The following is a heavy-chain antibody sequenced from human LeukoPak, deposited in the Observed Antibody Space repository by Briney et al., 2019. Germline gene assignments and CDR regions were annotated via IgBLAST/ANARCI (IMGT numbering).Heavy chain of an antibody. CDR3: AKGNPPDPDTYFDILTGYVDY. CDR2: ISGGGDNT. Sequence: PGGSLRLSCVASGFTFNNYAMSWVRQAPGKGLEWVSGISGGGDNTYYADSVKGRFTISRDNSEHTLYLQLTSLRAEDTAVYYCAKGNPPDPDTYFDILTGYVDYWGQGTLVTVSS. D-gene: IGHD3-9*01. J-gene: IGHJ4*02. V-gene: IGHV3-23*01. CDR1: GFTFNNYA.